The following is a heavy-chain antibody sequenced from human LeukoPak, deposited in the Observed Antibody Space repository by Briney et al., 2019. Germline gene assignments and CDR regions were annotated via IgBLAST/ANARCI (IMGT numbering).Heavy chain of an antibody. Sequence: PSQTLSLTCTVSGGSISSGGYYWSWIRQPPGKGLEWIGYIYHSGSTYYNPSLKSRVTKSVDRSKNQFSLKLSSVTAADTAVYYCARDSGEWELPLLDYWGQGTLVTVSS. CDR3: ARDSGEWELPLLDY. CDR2: IYHSGST. J-gene: IGHJ4*02. CDR1: GGSISSGGYY. D-gene: IGHD1-26*01. V-gene: IGHV4-30-2*01.